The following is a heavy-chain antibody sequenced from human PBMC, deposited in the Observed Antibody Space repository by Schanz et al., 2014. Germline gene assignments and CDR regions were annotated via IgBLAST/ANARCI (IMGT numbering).Heavy chain of an antibody. J-gene: IGHJ5*02. CDR2: IYNSGST. V-gene: IGHV4-34*01. D-gene: IGHD3-10*01. Sequence: QVQLQQWGAGLLKPSETLSLTCAVYGGPFSGYFWSWIRQSPGKGLQWIGSIYNSGSTYYNPSLKSRVTIPVDTSKTQFPLKLISVTAADTAVYYCGRHPHYYGSGSGFDPWGQGTLVTVSS. CDR1: GGPFSGYF. CDR3: GRHPHYYGSGSGFDP.